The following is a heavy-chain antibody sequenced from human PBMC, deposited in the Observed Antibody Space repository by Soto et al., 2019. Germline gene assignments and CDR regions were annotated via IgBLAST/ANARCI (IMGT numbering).Heavy chain of an antibody. Sequence: QVPLVQSGAEVKKPGASVKVSCKASGYTFTGYYMHWVRQAPGQGLEWMGWINPNSGGTNYAQKFQGWVTMTRDTSISTAYMELSRLRSDDTAVYYSASVGHYADSSGLDFDYWGQGTLVTVSS. D-gene: IGHD3-22*01. CDR1: GYTFTGYY. V-gene: IGHV1-2*04. CDR3: ASVGHYADSSGLDFDY. CDR2: INPNSGGT. J-gene: IGHJ4*02.